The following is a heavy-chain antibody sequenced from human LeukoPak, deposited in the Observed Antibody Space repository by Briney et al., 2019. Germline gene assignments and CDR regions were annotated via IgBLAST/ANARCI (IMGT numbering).Heavy chain of an antibody. V-gene: IGHV3-64D*06. CDR3: VKDHGYSSGWYVRGFDY. CDR1: GSTFSSYA. J-gene: IGHJ4*02. Sequence: GGSLRLSCSASGSTFSSYAMHWVRQAPGKGPEYVAAISSNGGNTNYADPVKGRFTISRDNSKNTLYLQMSSLRIEDTAVYYCVKDHGYSSGWYVRGFDYWGQGTLVTVSS. CDR2: ISSNGGNT. D-gene: IGHD6-19*01.